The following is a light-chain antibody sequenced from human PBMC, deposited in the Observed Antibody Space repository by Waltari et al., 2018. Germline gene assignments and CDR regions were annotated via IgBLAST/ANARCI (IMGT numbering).Light chain of an antibody. CDR2: ANY. J-gene: IGLJ3*02. V-gene: IGLV1-44*01. CDR1: SSNIGTNT. CDR3: AAWDDSLIGRV. Sequence: QSVLTQPPSTSGTPGQTVTISCSGSSSNIGTNTVTWYQQFPGTAPKVLVFANYHRPPVVPNRFSASKSGTSASLVISGLQSEDEGDYFCAAWDDSLIGRVFGGGTTLTVL.